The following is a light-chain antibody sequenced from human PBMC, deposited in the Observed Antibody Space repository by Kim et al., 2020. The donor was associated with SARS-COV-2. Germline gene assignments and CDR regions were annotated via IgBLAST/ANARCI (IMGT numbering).Light chain of an antibody. Sequence: DIVMTQSPDSLAVYLGERATLNCKSSQTVLYNSNNKNYLAWYQQKPGQAPKLLIYWASIRESGVSDRFSGSGSETDFTLTISSLQAEDVAVYYCQQYYSTPPSFGQGTKLEIK. CDR2: WAS. V-gene: IGKV4-1*01. CDR3: QQYYSTPPS. CDR1: QTVLYNSNNKNY. J-gene: IGKJ2*03.